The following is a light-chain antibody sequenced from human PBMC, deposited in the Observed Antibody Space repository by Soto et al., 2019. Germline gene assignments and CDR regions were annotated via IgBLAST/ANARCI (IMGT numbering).Light chain of an antibody. J-gene: IGKJ1*01. CDR2: EAY. Sequence: DIQMTQSPSTLSASVGDRVTITCRASRPIKSWLAWYQQKPGKAPKLLIYEAYSLESGVPSRFGGSGSGTEFTLIISGLQPDDFATYYCQQYDSYSWTFGQGTKVEIK. CDR1: RPIKSW. V-gene: IGKV1-5*03. CDR3: QQYDSYSWT.